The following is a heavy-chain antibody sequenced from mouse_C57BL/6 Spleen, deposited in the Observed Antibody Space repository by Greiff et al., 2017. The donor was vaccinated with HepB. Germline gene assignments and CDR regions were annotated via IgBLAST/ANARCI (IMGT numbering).Heavy chain of an antibody. CDR1: GYTFTSYW. D-gene: IGHD1-1*01. Sequence: VQLQQPGAELVKPGASVKLSCKASGYTFTSYWMHWVKQRPGQGLEWIGMIHPNSGSTNYNEKFKSKATLTVDKSSSTAYMQLSSLPSEDSAVYYCAGYYGSSRYFDYWGQGTTLTVSS. J-gene: IGHJ2*01. CDR2: IHPNSGST. V-gene: IGHV1-64*01. CDR3: AGYYGSSRYFDY.